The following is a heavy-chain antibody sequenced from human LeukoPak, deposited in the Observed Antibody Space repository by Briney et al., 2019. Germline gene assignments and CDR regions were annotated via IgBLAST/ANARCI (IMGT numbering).Heavy chain of an antibody. CDR2: IYYSGST. J-gene: IGHJ4*02. Sequence: SETLSLTCTVSGGSISSSSYYWVWLRQPPGKGLEWIGTIYYSGSTYYNPSLKSRITMSVDTSKNQFSLKVNSVTAADTAVYYCSRLDTSGSHYFDYWGQGTLVTVSS. CDR3: SRLDTSGSHYFDY. D-gene: IGHD3-22*01. CDR1: GGSISSSSYY. V-gene: IGHV4-39*01.